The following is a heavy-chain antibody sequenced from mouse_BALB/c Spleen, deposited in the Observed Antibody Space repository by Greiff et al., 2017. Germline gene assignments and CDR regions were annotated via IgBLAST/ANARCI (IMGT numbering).Heavy chain of an antibody. CDR1: GFTFSSYA. CDR3: ARGDYYGSSQYFDV. Sequence: EVKVVESGGGLVKPGGSLKLSCAASGFTFSSYAMSWVRQTPEKRLEWVASISSGGSTYYPDSVKGRFTISRDNARNILYLQMSSLRSEDTAMYYCARGDYYGSSQYFDVWGAGTTVTVSS. V-gene: IGHV5-6-5*01. CDR2: ISSGGST. J-gene: IGHJ1*01. D-gene: IGHD1-1*01.